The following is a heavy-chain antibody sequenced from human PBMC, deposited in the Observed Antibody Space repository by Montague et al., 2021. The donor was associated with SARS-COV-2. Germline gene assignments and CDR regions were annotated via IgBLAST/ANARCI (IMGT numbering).Heavy chain of an antibody. V-gene: IGHV3-53*01. D-gene: IGHD5-12*01. CDR3: ARGGGLRNYGMDV. J-gene: IGHJ6*02. CDR2: IYSGGDT. Sequence: ETLSLTCTVSGGSISSSSYYWGWIRQAPGKGLEWISVIYSGGDTYYADSVKGRFTISRDNSKNTLYLQMNSLRAEDTAVYYCARGGGLRNYGMDVWGQGTTVTVSS. CDR1: GGSISSSSYY.